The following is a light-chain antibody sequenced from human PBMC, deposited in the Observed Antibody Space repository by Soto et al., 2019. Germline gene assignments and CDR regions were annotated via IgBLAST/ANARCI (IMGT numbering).Light chain of an antibody. V-gene: IGKV1-39*01. CDR2: AAS. Sequence: DIQMTQSPSSLSASVGDRVTITCRASQSIDNYLNWYQQKPGKAPNLLIYAASTLLSGVPSRFSGRGSGTHFTLTISSLQPEVFATYYCQQSYSSPETFGQGTKVEIK. CDR3: QQSYSSPET. J-gene: IGKJ1*01. CDR1: QSIDNY.